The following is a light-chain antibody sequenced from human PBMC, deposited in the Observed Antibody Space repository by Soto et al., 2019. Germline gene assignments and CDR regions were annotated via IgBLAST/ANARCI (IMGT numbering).Light chain of an antibody. CDR1: NSNIGSNY. Sequence: QSALTQPPSASGTPGQRVTISCSGSNSNIGSNYVYWYQQFPGTAPKLLIYRNNQRPSGVPDRFSGSRSGTSASLAISGLRPEDEADYYCSSYTSSSTEVCGTGTKITVL. V-gene: IGLV1-47*01. J-gene: IGLJ1*01. CDR2: RNN. CDR3: SSYTSSSTEV.